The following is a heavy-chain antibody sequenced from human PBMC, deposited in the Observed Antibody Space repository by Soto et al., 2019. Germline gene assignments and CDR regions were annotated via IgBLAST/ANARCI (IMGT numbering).Heavy chain of an antibody. J-gene: IGHJ6*02. CDR1: GYIFVNYG. D-gene: IGHD3-16*01. Sequence: QVQLVQSGDEVKKPGASVKVSCKASGYIFVNYGIAWVRQAPGQGLEWMGWISPYTGNTHSATKVQGRLTMTTETSTSTAYRDLGSLTSDETAVYYCVMVDNYVTPTPQDVWGQGTTVTVSS. CDR3: VMVDNYVTPTPQDV. V-gene: IGHV1-18*01. CDR2: ISPYTGNT.